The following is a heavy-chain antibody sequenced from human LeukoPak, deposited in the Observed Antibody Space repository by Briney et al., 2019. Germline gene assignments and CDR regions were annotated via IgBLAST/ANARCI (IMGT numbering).Heavy chain of an antibody. J-gene: IGHJ3*02. CDR1: GFTFDDYA. CDR2: ISWNSDSI. Sequence: GRSLRLSCAASGFTFDDYAMHWVRQAPGKGLEWVSGISWNSDSIGYADSVKGRFTISRDNAKNSLYLQMNSLRAEDTAVYYCARDIEYYDTTEAFDIWGQGTMVTVSS. D-gene: IGHD3-22*01. V-gene: IGHV3-9*01. CDR3: ARDIEYYDTTEAFDI.